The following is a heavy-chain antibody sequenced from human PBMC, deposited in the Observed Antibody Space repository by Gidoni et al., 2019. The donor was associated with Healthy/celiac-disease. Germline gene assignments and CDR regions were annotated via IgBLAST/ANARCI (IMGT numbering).Heavy chain of an antibody. CDR2: IIPIFGTA. V-gene: IGHV1-69*01. J-gene: IGHJ3*02. D-gene: IGHD3-22*01. Sequence: QVQLVQSGAEVTKPGSSVKVSCKASGGTFSSYAISWVRQAPGQGLEWMGGIIPIFGTANYAQKFQGRVTITADESTSTAYMELSSLRSEDTAVYYCARGPDYYDTKGPGHDAFDIWGQGTMVTVSS. CDR3: ARGPDYYDTKGPGHDAFDI. CDR1: GGTFSSYA.